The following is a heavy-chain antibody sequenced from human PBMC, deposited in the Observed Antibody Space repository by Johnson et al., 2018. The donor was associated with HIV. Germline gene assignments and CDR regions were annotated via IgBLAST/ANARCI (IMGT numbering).Heavy chain of an antibody. Sequence: VQLVESGGGVVQPGGSLRLSCAASGFTFSSFGMHWVRQAPGKGLEWISAISGSGGSTYYADSVKGRFTISRDNAKNSLYLQMNSLRAEDTAVYYCARVPEGDDDAFDIWGQGTMVTVSS. CDR2: ISGSGGST. D-gene: IGHD2-21*01. CDR1: GFTFSSFG. J-gene: IGHJ3*02. CDR3: ARVPEGDDDAFDI. V-gene: IGHV3-21*01.